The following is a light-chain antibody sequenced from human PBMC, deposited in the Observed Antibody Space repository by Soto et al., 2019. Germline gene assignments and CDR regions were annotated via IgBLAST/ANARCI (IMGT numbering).Light chain of an antibody. J-gene: IGKJ5*01. V-gene: IGKV3-20*01. CDR3: QQDGGTPIT. Sequence: IVLTQSPGTLSLSPGESVTLSCRASQSVTPRLACYQHKPGQAPTLLMSCASNRASGVPVRFSGSGSGTDFTLTITRLEPEDVALYYCQQDGGTPITFGLGKRLEIK. CDR2: CAS. CDR1: QSVTPR.